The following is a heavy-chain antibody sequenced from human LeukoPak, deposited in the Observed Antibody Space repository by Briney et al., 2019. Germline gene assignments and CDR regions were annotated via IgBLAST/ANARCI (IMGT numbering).Heavy chain of an antibody. Sequence: GESLKISCKGSGYNFPNYWILWVRQMPGKGLEWMGIIYPGDADTRYNPSFEGQVTISADESINTAYLQWSSLKASDTAMYYCARRAYYYFGVDVWGRGTTVTVSS. CDR3: ARRAYYYFGVDV. CDR1: GYNFPNYW. CDR2: IYPGDADT. J-gene: IGHJ6*02. V-gene: IGHV5-51*01.